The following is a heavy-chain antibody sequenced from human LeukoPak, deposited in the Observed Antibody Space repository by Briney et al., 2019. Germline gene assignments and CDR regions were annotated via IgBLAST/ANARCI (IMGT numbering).Heavy chain of an antibody. CDR3: ARDLTRVLRYFDWLPSFDY. CDR2: INSDGSST. D-gene: IGHD3-9*01. Sequence: GGSLRLSCAASGFTFSSYWMHWVRQAPGKGLVWVSRINSDGSSTSYADSVKGRFTISRDNAKNTLYLQMNSLRAEGTAVYYCARDLTRVLRYFDWLPSFDYWGQGTLVTVSS. V-gene: IGHV3-74*01. J-gene: IGHJ4*02. CDR1: GFTFSSYW.